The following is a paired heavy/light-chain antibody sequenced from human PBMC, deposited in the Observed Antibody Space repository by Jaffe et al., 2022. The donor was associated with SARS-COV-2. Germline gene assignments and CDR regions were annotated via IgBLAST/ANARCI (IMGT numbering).Heavy chain of an antibody. D-gene: IGHD1-26*01. V-gene: IGHV3-23*01. J-gene: IGHJ4*02. CDR1: GFTFSSYA. CDR3: AKGGLVGAPTERYFDQ. CDR2: INNSGGST. Sequence: EVQLLDSGGGLVQPGGSLRLSCAASGFTFSSYAMSWVRQAPGKGLEWVSTINNSGGSTYYADSVKGRFTISRDNSKNTLYLQMNSLRAEDTAIYYCAKGGLVGAPTERYFDQWGQGTLVTASS.
Light chain of an antibody. CDR1: QSVSTY. CDR2: DAS. Sequence: EIVLTQSPATLSLSPGERATLSCRASQSVSTYLAWYQQKPGQAPRLLIYDASSRATGIPARFSGSGSGTDFTLTISSLEPEDFAVYYCQQRSNWFSFGGGTKVEIK. J-gene: IGKJ4*01. CDR3: QQRSNWFS. V-gene: IGKV3-11*01.